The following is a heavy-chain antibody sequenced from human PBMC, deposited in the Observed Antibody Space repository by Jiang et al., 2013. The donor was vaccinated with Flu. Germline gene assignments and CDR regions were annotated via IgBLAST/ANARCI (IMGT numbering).Heavy chain of an antibody. Sequence: LLKPSETLSLTCTVSGGSISGYYWSWIRQPPGKGLEWIGYIYYSGSTNYNPSLKSRVAISVDTSKNQFSLNLSSVTAADTAVYYCARSPKFYYDDSSGSYYASHWDFDYWGQGTLVTVSS. D-gene: IGHD3-22*01. CDR3: ARSPKFYYDDSSGSYYASHWDFDY. J-gene: IGHJ4*02. V-gene: IGHV4-59*08. CDR1: GGSISGYY. CDR2: IYYSGST.